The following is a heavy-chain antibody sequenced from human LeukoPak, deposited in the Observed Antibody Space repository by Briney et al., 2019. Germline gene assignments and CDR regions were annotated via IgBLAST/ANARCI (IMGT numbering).Heavy chain of an antibody. CDR2: IQNSATT. CDR1: GGSVNSGSYF. D-gene: IGHD4-11*01. J-gene: IGHJ6*02. V-gene: IGHV4-61*01. CDR3: ATDYSNFYGTDV. Sequence: SETLSLTCTVSGGSVNSGSYFWSWFRQPPGKRLEWIGYIQNSATTNYNPSLESRVAIFVDSSKDQFSLRVTSVTAADTAVYYCATDYSNFYGTDVWGLGTTVTVSS.